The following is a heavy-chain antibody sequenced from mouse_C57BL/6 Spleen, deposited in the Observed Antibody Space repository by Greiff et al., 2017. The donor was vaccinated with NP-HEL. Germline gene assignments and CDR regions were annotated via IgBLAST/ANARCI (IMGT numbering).Heavy chain of an antibody. V-gene: IGHV14-1*01. CDR1: GFNIKDYY. CDR3: TPIYYGNWDYFDY. J-gene: IGHJ2*01. CDR2: IDPEDGDT. Sequence: VQLQQSGAELVRPGASDKLSCTASGFNIKDYYMHWVKQRPEQGLEWIGRIDPEDGDTEYAPKFQGKATMTADTSSNTAYLQLSSLTSEDTAVYYCTPIYYGNWDYFDYWGQGTTLTVSS. D-gene: IGHD2-1*01.